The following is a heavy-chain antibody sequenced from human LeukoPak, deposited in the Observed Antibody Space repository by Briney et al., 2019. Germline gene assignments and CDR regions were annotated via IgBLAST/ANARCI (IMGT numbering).Heavy chain of an antibody. CDR3: TKGGEVSGFDY. CDR2: ISGSGGNT. J-gene: IGHJ4*02. CDR1: GFSFGTYA. V-gene: IGHV3-23*01. Sequence: GGSLRLSCAASGFSFGTYAMTWVRQAPGQGVECVATISGSGGNTYYTDPVKGRFTISRDNSVHTLFLQMSSLRAEDTALYYCTKGGEVSGFDYWGRGVLVTVSS. D-gene: IGHD3-10*01.